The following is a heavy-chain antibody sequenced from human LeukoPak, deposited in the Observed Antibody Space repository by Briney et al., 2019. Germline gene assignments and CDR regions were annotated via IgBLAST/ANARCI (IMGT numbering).Heavy chain of an antibody. CDR2: INPNSGGT. Sequence: ASVKVSCKASGYTFTGYYMHWVRQAPGQGLEWMGWINPNSGGTNYAQKFQGRVTMTRDTSISTAYMELSRLRSDDTAVYYCARVRSNCSSTSCYSTYYYGMDVWGQETTVTVSS. CDR3: ARVRSNCSSTSCYSTYYYGMDV. CDR1: GYTFTGYY. J-gene: IGHJ6*02. D-gene: IGHD2-2*01. V-gene: IGHV1-2*02.